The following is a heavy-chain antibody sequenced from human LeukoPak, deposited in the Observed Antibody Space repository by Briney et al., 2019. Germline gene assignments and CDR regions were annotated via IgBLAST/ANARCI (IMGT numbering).Heavy chain of an antibody. J-gene: IGHJ4*02. Sequence: PGGSLRLSCAASGFTFDDYAMHWVRQAPGKGLEWVSGISWNSGSIVYADSVKGRFTISRDNAKNSLYLQMNSLRAEDTALYYCAKDGSSSSGDFGHWGQGTLVTVSS. CDR3: AKDGSSSSGDFGH. V-gene: IGHV3-9*01. CDR1: GFTFDDYA. CDR2: ISWNSGSI. D-gene: IGHD6-6*01.